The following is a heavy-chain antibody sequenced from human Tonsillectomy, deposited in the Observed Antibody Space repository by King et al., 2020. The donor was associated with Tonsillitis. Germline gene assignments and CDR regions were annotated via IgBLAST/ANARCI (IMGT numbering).Heavy chain of an antibody. CDR3: AKELGDEVGDGFDI. V-gene: IGHV3-23*04. J-gene: IGHJ3*02. CDR1: GFPFNNYA. D-gene: IGHD3-16*01. Sequence: VQLVESGGGLVQPGGSLRLSCAASGFPFNNYAMSWVRQPPGNGLEWVSALSGSGGSKYSADSVKGRFTISRDNSKNTQYLQMNSLRVEDTAVYYCAKELGDEVGDGFDIWGQGTMVTVSS. CDR2: LSGSGGSK.